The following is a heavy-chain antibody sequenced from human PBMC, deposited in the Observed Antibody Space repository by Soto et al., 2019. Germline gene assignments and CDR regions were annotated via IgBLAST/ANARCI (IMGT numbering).Heavy chain of an antibody. D-gene: IGHD2-21*01. CDR3: ARGPLCGEECYFAF. Sequence: PSETLSLTCSVFGDSISRHYWSWIRQSAGKGLEYIGRIYNSGLINYNPSLESRVSMSVDPSKNQISLKLTSATAADTAIYYCARGPLCGEECYFAFWGQGTLVTVSS. CDR1: GDSISRHY. J-gene: IGHJ4*02. V-gene: IGHV4-4*07. CDR2: IYNSGLI.